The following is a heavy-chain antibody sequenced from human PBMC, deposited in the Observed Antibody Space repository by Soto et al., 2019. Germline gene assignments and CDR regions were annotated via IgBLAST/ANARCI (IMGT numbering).Heavy chain of an antibody. J-gene: IGHJ4*02. Sequence: SETLSLTCTVSGGSISSYYWSWIRQPPGKGLEWIGYIYYSGSTNYNPSLKSRVTISVDTSKNQFSLKLSSVTAADTAVYYCASPRYCSGGSCSDYWGQGTLVTVSS. CDR3: ASPRYCSGGSCSDY. CDR2: IYYSGST. V-gene: IGHV4-59*01. D-gene: IGHD2-15*01. CDR1: GGSISSYY.